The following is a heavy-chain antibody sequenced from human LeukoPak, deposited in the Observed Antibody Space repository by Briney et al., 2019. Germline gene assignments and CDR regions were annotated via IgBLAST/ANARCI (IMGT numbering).Heavy chain of an antibody. CDR3: SRGGYYNILTGFRGRILGFDY. D-gene: IGHD3-9*01. CDR2: IRYDGSIK. V-gene: IGHV3-30*02. J-gene: IGHJ4*02. CDR1: GFTFSTYG. Sequence: GGSLRLSCAASGFTFSTYGMNWVRQAPGKGLEWVSFIRYDGSIKYYADSVKGRFTISRDNSKNTLYVQMNDLRAEDTAVYYCSRGGYYNILTGFRGRILGFDYWGQGTLVTVSS.